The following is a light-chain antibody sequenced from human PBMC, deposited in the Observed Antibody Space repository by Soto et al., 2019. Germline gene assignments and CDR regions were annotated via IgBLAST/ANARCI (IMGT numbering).Light chain of an antibody. V-gene: IGKV3-20*01. Sequence: IGVSQSPGTLSLSTGERATLSCGASQSVTSSYLAWYQQKPGQAPRLLIYAASSRATGIPDRFSGSGSGTDFTLTISRLEPEDFAVYYCQQYGSSPPITFAQGTRLAI. CDR3: QQYGSSPPIT. CDR1: QSVTSSY. J-gene: IGKJ5*01. CDR2: AAS.